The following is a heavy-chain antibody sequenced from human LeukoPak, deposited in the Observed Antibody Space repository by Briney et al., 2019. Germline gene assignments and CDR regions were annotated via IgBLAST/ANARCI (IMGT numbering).Heavy chain of an antibody. V-gene: IGHV4-34*01. CDR2: INHSGST. Sequence: KPSETLSLTCAVYGGSFSGYYWSWIRQPPGKGLEWIGEINHSGSTNYNPSLKSRVTISVDTSKNQFSLKLSSVTAADTAVYYCAREKYYYDSSGYQPFDYWGQGTLVTVSS. D-gene: IGHD3-22*01. CDR3: AREKYYYDSSGYQPFDY. J-gene: IGHJ4*02. CDR1: GGSFSGYY.